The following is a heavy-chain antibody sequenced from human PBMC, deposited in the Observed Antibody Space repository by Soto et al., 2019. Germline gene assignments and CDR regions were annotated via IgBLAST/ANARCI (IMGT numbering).Heavy chain of an antibody. CDR2: INAGNGNT. Sequence: GASVKVSCKASGYTFTSYAMHWVRQAPGQRLEWMGWINAGNGNTKYSQKFQGRVTITRDTSASTAYMELSSLRSDDTAVYYCARDSQRGDSPPGYWGQGTLVTVSS. J-gene: IGHJ4*02. CDR3: ARDSQRGDSPPGY. CDR1: GYTFTSYA. D-gene: IGHD2-21*02. V-gene: IGHV1-3*01.